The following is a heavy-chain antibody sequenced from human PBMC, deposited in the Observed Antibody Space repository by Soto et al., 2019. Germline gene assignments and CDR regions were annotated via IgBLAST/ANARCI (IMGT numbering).Heavy chain of an antibody. CDR2: IIPLYGTT. V-gene: IGHV1-69*18. J-gene: IGHJ5*02. CDR3: ARGPRATVTSLDP. D-gene: IGHD4-17*01. CDR1: GGTFSPYG. Sequence: QVQLVQSGAEVKKPGSSVKVSCKASGGTFSPYGMNWVRQAPGQGLEWMGSIIPLYGTTNYAQTFQGRVTITADESTSTVYMDLRSLSSEDTAIYYCARGPRATVTSLDPWGQGTLVTVSS.